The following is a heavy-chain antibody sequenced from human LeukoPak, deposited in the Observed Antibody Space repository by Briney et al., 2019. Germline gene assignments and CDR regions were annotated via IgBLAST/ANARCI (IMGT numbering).Heavy chain of an antibody. D-gene: IGHD3-22*01. CDR1: GGSISSYY. CDR2: IYYSGST. Sequence: SETLSLTCTVSGGSISSYYWSWIRQPPGKGLEWIGSIYYSGSTYYTPSLQSRVTLSVDMSKNQFSLKLSSMTAADTAVYYCAKSSGYYLGWFDPWGQGTLVTVSS. CDR3: AKSSGYYLGWFDP. V-gene: IGHV4-59*12. J-gene: IGHJ5*02.